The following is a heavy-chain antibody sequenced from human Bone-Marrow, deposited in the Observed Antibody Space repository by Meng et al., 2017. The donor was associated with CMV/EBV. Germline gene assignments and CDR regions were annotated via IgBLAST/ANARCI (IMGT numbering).Heavy chain of an antibody. Sequence: ASVKVSCKASGYTFTSYGISWVRQAPGQGLAWMGWISAYNGNTNYAQKLQGRVTMTTDTSTSTAYMELRSLRSDDTAVYYCARGSGYQLLSHEHNWFDPWGQGTLVTVSS. CDR1: GYTFTSYG. V-gene: IGHV1-18*01. CDR2: ISAYNGNT. J-gene: IGHJ5*02. D-gene: IGHD2-2*01. CDR3: ARGSGYQLLSHEHNWFDP.